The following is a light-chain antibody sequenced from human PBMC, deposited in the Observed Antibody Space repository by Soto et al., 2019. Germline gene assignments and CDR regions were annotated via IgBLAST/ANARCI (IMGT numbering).Light chain of an antibody. J-gene: IGKJ3*01. Sequence: DIQMTQSPYTLSASVGDRVPITCRASPSINSHLNWYQKKTGKDPNIMIYAASSLQSGVPSRFSGSGSGTDFNLTISSLQTEDFATYDCQQRYSTPGTFDPGTKVDIK. CDR3: QQRYSTPGT. CDR1: PSINSH. CDR2: AAS. V-gene: IGKV1-39*01.